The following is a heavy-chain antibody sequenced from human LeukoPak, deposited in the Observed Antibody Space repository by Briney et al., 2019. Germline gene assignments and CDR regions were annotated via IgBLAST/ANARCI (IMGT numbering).Heavy chain of an antibody. V-gene: IGHV4-59*01. CDR1: GGSMSSYF. CDR3: AKGYCSGGTCYSYDY. D-gene: IGHD2-15*01. CDR2: ISYSGST. J-gene: IGHJ4*02. Sequence: SETLSLTCIVSGGSMSSYFWSWIRQPPGKGLEWIGYISYSGSTDYNPSLKSRVTISVDTSKNQFSLKLRSVTAADTAVYYCAKGYCSGGTCYSYDYWGQGTLVTVSS.